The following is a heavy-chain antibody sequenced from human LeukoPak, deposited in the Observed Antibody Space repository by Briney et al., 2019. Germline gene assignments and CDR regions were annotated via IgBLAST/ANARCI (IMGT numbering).Heavy chain of an antibody. CDR1: GFSFSSYE. V-gene: IGHV3-48*03. D-gene: IGHD3-22*01. CDR2: IDSDSTT. J-gene: IGHJ6*03. Sequence: PGGSLRLSCLASGFSFSSYEMNWVRQAPGKGLEWLSYIDSDSTTYSADSVKSRFSISRDNAKNSLYLQMNSLRAEDTAVYYCARVVWLYYYYYYKDVWGKGTTVTVSS. CDR3: ARVVWLYYYYYYKDV.